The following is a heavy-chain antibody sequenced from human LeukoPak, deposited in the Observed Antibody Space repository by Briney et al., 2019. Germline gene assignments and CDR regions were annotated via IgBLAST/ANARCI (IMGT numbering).Heavy chain of an antibody. V-gene: IGHV4-59*12. CDR1: GGSISNNY. CDR3: ARGPGIAAAGPPGC. J-gene: IGHJ4*02. Sequence: SETLSLTCTVSGGSISNNYWSWFRQPPGKGLEWIGYIYYSGGTNYNPSLKSRVTISVDTSKSQFSLKPSSVTAADTAVYYCARGPGIAAAGPPGCWGQGTLVTVSS. D-gene: IGHD6-13*01. CDR2: IYYSGGT.